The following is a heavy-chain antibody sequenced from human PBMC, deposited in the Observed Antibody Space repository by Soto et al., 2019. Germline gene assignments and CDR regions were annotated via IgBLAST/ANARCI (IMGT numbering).Heavy chain of an antibody. CDR1: GFTFSNLG. D-gene: IGHD1-1*01. CDR3: ATSFITTIGTTA. CDR2: ISSSSTTI. J-gene: IGHJ4*02. V-gene: IGHV3-48*01. Sequence: EVQLVESGGGLVQPGASLRLSCEASGFTFSNLGINWVRQAPGKGLEWVSHISSSSTTIYYAESVKGRFTISRDNAKNSLYLQLSSLRGEDTAVYYCATSFITTIGTTAWGQGTLVTVSS.